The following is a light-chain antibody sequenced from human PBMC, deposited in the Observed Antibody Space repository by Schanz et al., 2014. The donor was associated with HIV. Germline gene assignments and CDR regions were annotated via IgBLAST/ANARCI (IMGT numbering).Light chain of an antibody. CDR1: QNIGKW. CDR2: QAS. V-gene: IGKV1-5*03. CDR3: QQYNSFST. J-gene: IGKJ3*01. Sequence: DVQMTQSPTTLSASVGDRVTITCRASQNIGKWLTWYQQKPGKAPNLLIYQASSLNIGVPSRFSGSGSGTEFTLTISSLQPDDFATYYCQQYNSFSTFGPGTKVDIK.